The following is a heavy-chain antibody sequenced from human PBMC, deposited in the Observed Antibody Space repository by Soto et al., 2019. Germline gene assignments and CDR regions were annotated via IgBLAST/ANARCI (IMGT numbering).Heavy chain of an antibody. D-gene: IGHD6-25*01. CDR3: ANAIVFLLAATAESSDTFDF. V-gene: IGHV1-69*02. CDR1: GGTFSSYT. Sequence: SVKVSCKASGGTFSSYTISWVRQAPGQGLEWMGRIIPILGIANYAQKFQGRVTITADKSTSTAYMELSSLRSEDTAVYYSANAIVFLLAATAESSDTFDFWGQGTMVTGSS. CDR2: IIPILGIA. J-gene: IGHJ3*01.